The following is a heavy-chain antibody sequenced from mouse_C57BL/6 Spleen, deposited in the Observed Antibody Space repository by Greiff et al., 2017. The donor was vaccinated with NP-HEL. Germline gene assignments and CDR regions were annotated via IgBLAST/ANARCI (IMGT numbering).Heavy chain of an antibody. D-gene: IGHD2-1*01. Sequence: VQLQQPGAELVRPGSSVKLSCKASGYTFTSYWMDWVKQRPGQGLEWIGNIYPSDSETHYNQKFKDKATLSVDKSSSTAYMQLSSLTSEDSAVYYCARGNYGNYWYFDVWGTGTTVTVSS. V-gene: IGHV1-61*01. CDR1: GYTFTSYW. CDR3: ARGNYGNYWYFDV. J-gene: IGHJ1*03. CDR2: IYPSDSET.